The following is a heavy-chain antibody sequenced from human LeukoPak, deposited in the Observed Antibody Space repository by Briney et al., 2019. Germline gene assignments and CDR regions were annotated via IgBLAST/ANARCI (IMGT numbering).Heavy chain of an antibody. Sequence: GGSLRLSCAASGFTFGSYEMNWVRQAPGKGLEWVSYISSSGSTIYYADSVKGRFTISRDNAKNSLYLQMNSLRAEDTAVYYCAREVDGYCSGGSCGDIWGQGTMVTVSS. J-gene: IGHJ3*02. CDR2: ISSSGSTI. CDR3: AREVDGYCSGGSCGDI. V-gene: IGHV3-48*03. D-gene: IGHD2-15*01. CDR1: GFTFGSYE.